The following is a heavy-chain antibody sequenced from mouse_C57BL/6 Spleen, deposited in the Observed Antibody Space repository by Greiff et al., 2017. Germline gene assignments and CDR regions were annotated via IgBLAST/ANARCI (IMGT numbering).Heavy chain of an antibody. CDR3: ARGEREDYFDD. CDR1: GYTFTSYW. CDR2: IDPSDSYT. J-gene: IGHJ2*01. V-gene: IGHV1-50*01. Sequence: QVQLQQPGAELVKPGASVKLSCKASGYTFTSYWMQWVKQRPGQGLEWIGEIDPSDSYTNYNQKFKGKATLTVDTSASTAYMQLSSLTSEDSAVYYCARGEREDYFDDWGQGTTLTVSS.